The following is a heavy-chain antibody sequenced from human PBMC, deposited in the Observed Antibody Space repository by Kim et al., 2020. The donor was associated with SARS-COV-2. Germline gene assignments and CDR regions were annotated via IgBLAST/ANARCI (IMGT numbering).Heavy chain of an antibody. Sequence: GGSLRLSCAASGFTFSSYGMHWVRQAPGKGLEWVAVIWYDGTNKYYADSVKGRFTISRDNSKNTLYLQMNSLRAEDTAVYYCARGGSCYSGCDWYFDLWGRGTLVTVSS. D-gene: IGHD2-15*01. CDR2: IWYDGTNK. CDR3: ARGGSCYSGCDWYFDL. J-gene: IGHJ2*01. CDR1: GFTFSSYG. V-gene: IGHV3-33*01.